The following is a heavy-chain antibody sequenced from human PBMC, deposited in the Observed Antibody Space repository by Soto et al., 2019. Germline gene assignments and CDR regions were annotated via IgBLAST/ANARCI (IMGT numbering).Heavy chain of an antibody. CDR2: ISGSGGST. D-gene: IGHD6-6*01. CDR1: GFTFSSYA. CDR3: AKDQGKRSSSLDY. J-gene: IGHJ4*02. V-gene: IGHV3-23*01. Sequence: PGVSLRLSCSASGFTFSSYAMHWVRQAPGKGLEWVSAISGSGGSTYYADSVKGRFTISRDNSKNTLYLQMNSLRAEDTAVYYCAKDQGKRSSSLDYWGQGTLVTVSS.